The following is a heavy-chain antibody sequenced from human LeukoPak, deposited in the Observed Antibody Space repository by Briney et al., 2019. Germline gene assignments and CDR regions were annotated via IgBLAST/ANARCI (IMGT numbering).Heavy chain of an antibody. CDR1: GNYW. CDR3: VRAPYANKFDY. J-gene: IGHJ4*02. V-gene: IGHV3-74*01. D-gene: IGHD3-16*01. Sequence: PGGSLRLSCAASGNYWMHWVRQAPGKGLVWVSHINSDGSWTGYADSVKGRFTISKDNAKNTVYLQMNNLRAEDTAVYYCVRAPYANKFDYWGQGTLVTVSS. CDR2: INSDGSWT.